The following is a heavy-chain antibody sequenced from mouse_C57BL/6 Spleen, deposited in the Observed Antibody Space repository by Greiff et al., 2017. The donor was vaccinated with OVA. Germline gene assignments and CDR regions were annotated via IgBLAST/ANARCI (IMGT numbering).Heavy chain of an antibody. J-gene: IGHJ2*01. Sequence: EVQLQQSGPELVKPGASVKMSCKASGYTFTDYNMHWVKQSHGKSLEWIGYINPNNGGTSYNQKFKGKATLTVNKSSSTAYMELRSLTSEDSAVYYCAKYGYGNGYFDYWGQGTTLTVSS. CDR2: INPNNGGT. CDR1: GYTFTDYN. CDR3: AKYGYGNGYFDY. V-gene: IGHV1-22*01. D-gene: IGHD2-10*02.